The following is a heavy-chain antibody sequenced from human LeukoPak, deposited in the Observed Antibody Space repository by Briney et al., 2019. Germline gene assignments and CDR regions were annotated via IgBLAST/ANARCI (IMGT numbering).Heavy chain of an antibody. CDR3: AKAEYSYGPYYYCGMDV. CDR1: GFTFDDYA. V-gene: IGHV3-9*01. CDR2: ISWNSGSI. D-gene: IGHD5-18*01. Sequence: GGSLRLSCAASGFTFDDYAMHWVRQAPGKGLEWVSGISWNSGSIGYADSVKGRFTISRDNAKNSLYLQMNSLRAEDTALYYCAKAEYSYGPYYYCGMDVWGQGTTVTVSS. J-gene: IGHJ6*02.